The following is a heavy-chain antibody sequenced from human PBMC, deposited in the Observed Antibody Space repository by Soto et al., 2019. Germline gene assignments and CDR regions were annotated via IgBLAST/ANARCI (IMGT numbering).Heavy chain of an antibody. Sequence: SETLSLTCTVSGGSISTYFWNWLRQPPGKGLEWIAYISDSGRISYNPSLKSRVTISVDASKNQFSLKLSSVTAADTAVYYCARDRIAADATEVAFDFWGQGTMVTVSS. CDR2: ISDSGRI. CDR3: ARDRIAADATEVAFDF. CDR1: GGSISTYF. D-gene: IGHD6-13*01. V-gene: IGHV4-59*01. J-gene: IGHJ3*01.